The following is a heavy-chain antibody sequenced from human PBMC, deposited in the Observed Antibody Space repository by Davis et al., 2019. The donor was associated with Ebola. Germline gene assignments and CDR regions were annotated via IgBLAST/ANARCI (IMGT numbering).Heavy chain of an antibody. Sequence: ASVKVSCKASGYTFTSHDINWVRQATGQGLEWVGWINPNSGNTGYARKFQGRVTMTRNTSINTAYMELSSLRSEDTAVYYCAAGGSRGGFDVWGQGTMVTVSS. D-gene: IGHD1-26*01. J-gene: IGHJ3*01. CDR2: INPNSGNT. CDR3: AAGGSRGGFDV. V-gene: IGHV1-8*01. CDR1: GYTFTSHD.